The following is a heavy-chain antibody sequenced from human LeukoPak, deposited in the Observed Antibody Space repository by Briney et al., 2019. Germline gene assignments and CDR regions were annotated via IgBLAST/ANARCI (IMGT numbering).Heavy chain of an antibody. Sequence: RASVKVSCKASGYTFTSYYMHWVRQAPGQGLEWMGIINPSGGSTSYAQKFQGRVTMTRDTSTSTVYMELSSLRSEDTAVYYCAREGTRIAAAGTGWFDPWGQGTLVTVSS. J-gene: IGHJ5*02. V-gene: IGHV1-46*01. CDR2: INPSGGST. D-gene: IGHD6-13*01. CDR3: AREGTRIAAAGTGWFDP. CDR1: GYTFTSYY.